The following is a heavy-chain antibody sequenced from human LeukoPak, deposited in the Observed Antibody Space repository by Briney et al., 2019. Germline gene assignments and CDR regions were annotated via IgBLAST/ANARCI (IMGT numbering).Heavy chain of an antibody. CDR1: GFTFSSYW. D-gene: IGHD3-9*01. V-gene: IGHV3-7*01. J-gene: IGHJ4*02. Sequence: GGSLRLSCAASGFTFSSYWMSWVRQAPGKGLEWVANIKQDGSEKYYVDSVKGRFTISRDNAKNSLYLQMNSLRAEDTAVYYCAREYYDILTGYYTRLDYWGQGTLVTVSS. CDR3: AREYYDILTGYYTRLDY. CDR2: IKQDGSEK.